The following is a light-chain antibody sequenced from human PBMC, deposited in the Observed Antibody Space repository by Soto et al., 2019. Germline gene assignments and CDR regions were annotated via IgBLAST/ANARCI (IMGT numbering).Light chain of an antibody. V-gene: IGKV3-20*01. CDR3: QQYGDSAFT. J-gene: IGKJ3*01. Sequence: EVVLTQSPATLSLSPGDTATLFCRASQSVTINSLAWYQQKPGQTLRLLIYAASTRASGIPDRFSGSGSGTEFALTISRLEPEDFALYYCQQYGDSAFTFGPGTRVDMK. CDR1: QSVTINS. CDR2: AAS.